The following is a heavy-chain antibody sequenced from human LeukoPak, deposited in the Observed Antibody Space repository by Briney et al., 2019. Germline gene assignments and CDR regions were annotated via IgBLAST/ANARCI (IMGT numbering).Heavy chain of an antibody. CDR3: ARSHYYGSGSVYGMDV. CDR2: INPNSGGT. V-gene: IGHV1-2*04. D-gene: IGHD3-10*01. J-gene: IGHJ6*04. Sequence: ASVKVSCKASGYTFIGYCMHWVRQAPGQGLEWMGWINPNSGGTNYAQKFQGWVTMTRDTSISTAYMELSRLRSDDTAVYYCARSHYYGSGSVYGMDVWGKGTTVTVSS. CDR1: GYTFIGYC.